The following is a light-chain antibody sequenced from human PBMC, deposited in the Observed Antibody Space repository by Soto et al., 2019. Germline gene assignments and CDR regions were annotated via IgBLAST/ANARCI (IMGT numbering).Light chain of an antibody. Sequence: QSALTQPASVSGSPGQSITISCTGSSSDIGAYDYVYWYQHRPVKAPKLMIFDVTNRPSGVSDRFSGSKSGNTAYLTISGLQTDDEADYYCSSYTSSSTPYVFGTGTKLTVL. J-gene: IGLJ1*01. V-gene: IGLV2-14*03. CDR3: SSYTSSSTPYV. CDR2: DVT. CDR1: SSDIGAYDY.